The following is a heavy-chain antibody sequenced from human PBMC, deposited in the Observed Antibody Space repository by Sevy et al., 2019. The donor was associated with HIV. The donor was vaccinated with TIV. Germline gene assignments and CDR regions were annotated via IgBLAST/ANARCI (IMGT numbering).Heavy chain of an antibody. V-gene: IGHV3-21*01. CDR1: GSTFRSDI. J-gene: IGHJ3*02. CDR2: ISSTSSYI. Sequence: GGSLRLSCAASGSTFRSDIMNWVRQAPGKGLEWVSSISSTSSYIYYADSLKGRFTISGDNAKNSVYLQMNSLGAEDTAVYYCVRDGKFYDAFDIWGQGTMVTVSS. CDR3: VRDGKFYDAFDI.